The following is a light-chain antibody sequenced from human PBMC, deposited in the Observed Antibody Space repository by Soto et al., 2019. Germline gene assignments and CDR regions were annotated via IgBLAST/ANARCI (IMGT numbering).Light chain of an antibody. Sequence: DIQMIQSPASLSASVGDRITITCRARQSISNYLNWYQLKPGKVPKLLIYAASTLKTGVPSRFSGSGSGTDFTLTISSLQPDDSATYYCQQSYSSWATFGGGTKVDIK. V-gene: IGKV1-39*01. J-gene: IGKJ4*01. CDR2: AAS. CDR1: QSISNY. CDR3: QQSYSSWAT.